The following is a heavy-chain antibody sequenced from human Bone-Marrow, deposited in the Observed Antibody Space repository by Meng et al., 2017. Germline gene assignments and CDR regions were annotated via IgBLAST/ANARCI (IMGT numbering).Heavy chain of an antibody. CDR3: ARSHLGGGIGGY. J-gene: IGHJ4*02. D-gene: IGHD2-15*01. CDR2: ISAYNGNT. CDR1: GYTFTSYG. V-gene: IGHV1-18*01. Sequence: HVLLVQSGAEVKKPGASVKASGKASGYTFTSYGISWVRQAPGQGLEWMGWISAYNGNTNYAQKLQGRVTMTTDTSTSTAYMELRSLRSDDTAVYYCARSHLGGGIGGYWGQGTLVTVSS.